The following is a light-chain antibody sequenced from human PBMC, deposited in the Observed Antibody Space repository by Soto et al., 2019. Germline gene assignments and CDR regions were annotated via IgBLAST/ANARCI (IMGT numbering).Light chain of an antibody. J-gene: IGLJ1*01. Sequence: QSALTQSASVSGSPGQSITISCTGTSSDVGGYNYVSWYQQHPGKAPKLMIYDVSNRPSGVSNRFSGSKSGNTASLTISGLQAEDEADYYCSSYTSSSTFFGTGTKLTVL. V-gene: IGLV2-14*01. CDR3: SSYTSSSTF. CDR1: SSDVGGYNY. CDR2: DVS.